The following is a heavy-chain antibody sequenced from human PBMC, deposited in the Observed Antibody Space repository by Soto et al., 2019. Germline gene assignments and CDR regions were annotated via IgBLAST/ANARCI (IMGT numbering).Heavy chain of an antibody. CDR3: AKGYYDIWPGYEYDFDY. CDR1: GFTFSSYA. J-gene: IGHJ4*02. CDR2: ISGSGGST. Sequence: GGSLRLSCAASGFTFSSYAMSWVRQAPGKGLEWVSAISGSGGSTYYADSVKGRFTISRDNSKNTLYLQMNTLRAEDTAVYYCAKGYYDIWPGYEYDFDYRGQGTLVTVSS. D-gene: IGHD3-9*01. V-gene: IGHV3-23*01.